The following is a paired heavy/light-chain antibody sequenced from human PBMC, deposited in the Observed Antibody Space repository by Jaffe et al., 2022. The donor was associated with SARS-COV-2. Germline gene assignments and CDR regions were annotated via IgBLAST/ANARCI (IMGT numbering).Light chain of an antibody. CDR3: QSYDSGNFWV. J-gene: IGLJ3*02. CDR1: SGSIASNY. V-gene: IGLV6-57*02. Sequence: NFMLTQPHSVSESPGKTVTISCTGSSGSIASNYVQWYQQRPGSAPTTVIYEDRQRPSGVPDRFSGSIDSSSNSASLTISGLKTEDEADYYCQSYDSGNFWVFGGGTKLTVL. CDR2: EDR.
Heavy chain of an antibody. CDR2: IKSKADGGTT. Sequence: EVQLVESGGGLEKPGGSLRVSCAASGFAFSNAWMNWVRQAPGKGLEWVGRIKSKADGGTTDYAAPVQGRFTISRDDSKNTLSLQMNSLKTEDTAVYYCTTDGLPDYSVPEWGQGTLVTVSS. V-gene: IGHV3-15*01. J-gene: IGHJ4*02. D-gene: IGHD2-15*01. CDR3: TTDGLPDYSVPE. CDR1: GFAFSNAW.